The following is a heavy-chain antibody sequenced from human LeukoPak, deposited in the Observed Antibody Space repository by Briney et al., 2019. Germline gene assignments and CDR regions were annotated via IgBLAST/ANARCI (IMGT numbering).Heavy chain of an antibody. V-gene: IGHV3-21*01. Sequence: GGSLRLSCTASGFSFSYYSMHWVRQAPGKGLEWVASIRSTSKYIYYADSVKGRFTISRDNAENSLYLQMSSLRADDTAVYYCVRDPPRIRLDLWGQGTLVTVSS. CDR1: GFSFSYYS. CDR3: VRDPPRIRLDL. CDR2: IRSTSKYI. D-gene: IGHD2/OR15-2a*01. J-gene: IGHJ4*02.